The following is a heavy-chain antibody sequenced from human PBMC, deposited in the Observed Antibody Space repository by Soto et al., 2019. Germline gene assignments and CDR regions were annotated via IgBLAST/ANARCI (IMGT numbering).Heavy chain of an antibody. CDR3: ARRYGGNFDF. Sequence: SETLSLTCTVSGGSISSYYWSWIRQPPGKGLEWIGYIYYSGSTNYNLSLKSRVTISVDTSKNQFSLKLSSLTAADTAAYYCARRYGGNFDFWGQGTLVTVS. D-gene: IGHD1-26*01. V-gene: IGHV4-59*01. CDR2: IYYSGST. CDR1: GGSISSYY. J-gene: IGHJ4*02.